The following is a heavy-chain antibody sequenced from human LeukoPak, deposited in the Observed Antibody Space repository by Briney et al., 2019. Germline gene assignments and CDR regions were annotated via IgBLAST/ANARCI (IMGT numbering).Heavy chain of an antibody. CDR2: IRYDGSNK. CDR3: ARAPRVAVAGTEGGIFDY. J-gene: IGHJ4*02. CDR1: GFTFSSYG. D-gene: IGHD6-19*01. V-gene: IGHV3-30*02. Sequence: GGSLRLSCAASGFTFSSYGMHWVRQAPGKGLEWVAFIRYDGSNKYYADSVKGRFTISRDNSKNTLYLQMNSLRAEDTAVYYCARAPRVAVAGTEGGIFDYWGQGTLVTVSS.